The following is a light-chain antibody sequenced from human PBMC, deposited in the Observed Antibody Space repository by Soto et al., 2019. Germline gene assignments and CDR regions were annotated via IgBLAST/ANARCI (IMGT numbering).Light chain of an antibody. CDR1: QSISSW. CDR2: KAS. Sequence: DIQMTQSPSTLAASVGDRVTITCRASQSISSWLAWYQQKPGKAPKLLIYKASTLESAVPSRFSGSGSGTEFTLTISGLQPEDFPTYYCQQYNSYSQTFGQGTTGDIK. CDR3: QQYNSYSQT. V-gene: IGKV1-5*03. J-gene: IGKJ1*01.